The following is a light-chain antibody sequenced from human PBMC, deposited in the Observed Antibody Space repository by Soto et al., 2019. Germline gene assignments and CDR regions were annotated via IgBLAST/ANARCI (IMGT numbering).Light chain of an antibody. V-gene: IGKV3-20*01. Sequence: EIVLTQSPGTLSLSPGETATFSCRASQSVSSGYLAWYQQKFGQAPRLLIHGSSSRASGVPDRFSGSGSGTDFTLTISSLEPEDFAVYYCQQYARSPATFGQGTKVEIK. CDR1: QSVSSGY. CDR2: GSS. J-gene: IGKJ2*01. CDR3: QQYARSPAT.